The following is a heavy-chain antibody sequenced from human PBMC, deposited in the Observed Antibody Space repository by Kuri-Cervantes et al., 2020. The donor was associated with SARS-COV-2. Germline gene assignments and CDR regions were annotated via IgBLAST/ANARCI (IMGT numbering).Heavy chain of an antibody. Sequence: GGSLRLSCAASGFTFSSYGIHWVRQTPGEGLEWVAFIRYDESNRYYAESVKGRFTISKDSSKNTVHLQMNSLRTEDTAVYYCAKDPTAFGMVITNYFDSWGQGALVTVSS. CDR2: IRYDESNR. CDR1: GFTFSSYG. D-gene: IGHD3-3*01. CDR3: AKDPTAFGMVITNYFDS. J-gene: IGHJ4*02. V-gene: IGHV3-30*02.